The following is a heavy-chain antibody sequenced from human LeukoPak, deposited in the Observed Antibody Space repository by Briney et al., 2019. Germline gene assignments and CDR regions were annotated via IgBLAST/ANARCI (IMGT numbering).Heavy chain of an antibody. Sequence: SVKVSCTASGGTFANYAISWVRKAPGQGLEWMGGIIPIFGTGDSAQKFQGRLTVTADESTRTTYMELSSLRSEDTAVYYCAKGHDDFRQFDYWGQGTLVTVSS. CDR2: IIPIFGTG. CDR1: GGTFANYA. CDR3: AKGHDDFRQFDY. J-gene: IGHJ4*02. V-gene: IGHV1-69*01. D-gene: IGHD3-3*01.